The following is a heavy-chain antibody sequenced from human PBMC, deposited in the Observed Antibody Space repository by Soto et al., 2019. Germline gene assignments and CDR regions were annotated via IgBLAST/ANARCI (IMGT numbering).Heavy chain of an antibody. V-gene: IGHV4-31*03. CDR1: GGSISSGGYY. Sequence: QVQLQESGPGLVKPSQTLSRTCTVSGGSISSGGYYWRWIRQHPGKGPEWIGYIYYSGSTYYKPSLKSRVTISVGTSKNQFSLKLSSVTAADTAVYYCARWPQLEPRFDYWGQGTLVTVSS. CDR2: IYYSGST. D-gene: IGHD1-1*01. CDR3: ARWPQLEPRFDY. J-gene: IGHJ4*02.